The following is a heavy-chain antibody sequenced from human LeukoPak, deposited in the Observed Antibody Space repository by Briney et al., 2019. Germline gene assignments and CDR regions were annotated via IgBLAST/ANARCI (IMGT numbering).Heavy chain of an antibody. V-gene: IGHV1-24*01. Sequence: ASVKVSCKVSGYILTEISMHWVRQAPGKGLEWMGGFDPEDGETIFAQRFQGRVATTEDTSTNTAYMELSSLTYEDTAVYYCTRHLWFGELFFVYWGQGTLVTVSS. CDR3: TRHLWFGELFFVY. J-gene: IGHJ4*02. CDR2: FDPEDGET. CDR1: GYILTEIS. D-gene: IGHD3-10*01.